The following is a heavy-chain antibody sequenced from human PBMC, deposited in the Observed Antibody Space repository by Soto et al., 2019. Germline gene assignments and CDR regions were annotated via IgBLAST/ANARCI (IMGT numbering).Heavy chain of an antibody. Sequence: GGSLRLSCAASGFTVSSNYMSWVRQAPGKGLEWVSVIYSGGSTYYADSVKGRFTISSDNSKNTLYLQMNSLRAEDTAVYYCARRGSGSYYDYWGQGTLVTVSS. CDR1: GFTVSSNY. CDR2: IYSGGST. CDR3: ARRGSGSYYDY. V-gene: IGHV3-53*01. D-gene: IGHD1-26*01. J-gene: IGHJ4*02.